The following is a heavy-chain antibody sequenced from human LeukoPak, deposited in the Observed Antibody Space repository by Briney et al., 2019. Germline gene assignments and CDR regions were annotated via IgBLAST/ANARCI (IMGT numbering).Heavy chain of an antibody. V-gene: IGHV1-18*01. CDR2: ISAYNGNT. D-gene: IGHD6-13*01. CDR3: ARDREVIAAAEHYYFDY. Sequence: ASVKVSCKASGYTFTSYGISWVRQAPGQGLEWMGWISAYNGNTNYAQKLQGRVTMTTDTSTSTAYMELRSLRSDDTAVYYCARDREVIAAAEHYYFDYWGQGTLVTVSS. J-gene: IGHJ4*02. CDR1: GYTFTSYG.